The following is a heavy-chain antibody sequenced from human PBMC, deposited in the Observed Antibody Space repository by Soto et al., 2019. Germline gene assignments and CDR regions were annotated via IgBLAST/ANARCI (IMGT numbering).Heavy chain of an antibody. CDR3: ATVRGWNYVHGYYLAY. D-gene: IGHD1-7*01. Sequence: GASVKVSCKVSGYTLTELSMHWVRQAPGKGLEWMGGFDPEDGETICAQKFQGRVTMTEDTSTDTAYMELSSLRSEDTAVYYCATVRGWNYVHGYYLAYWGQGTLVTVSS. CDR1: GYTLTELS. V-gene: IGHV1-24*01. CDR2: FDPEDGET. J-gene: IGHJ4*02.